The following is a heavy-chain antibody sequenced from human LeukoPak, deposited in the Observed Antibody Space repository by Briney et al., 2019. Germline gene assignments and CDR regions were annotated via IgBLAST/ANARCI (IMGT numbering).Heavy chain of an antibody. J-gene: IGHJ4*02. Sequence: SETLSLTCTVSGGSISSGGYYWSWIRQHPGTGLEWIGYIYYSGSTYYNPSLKSQVTISVDTSKNQFSLKLSSVTAADTAVYYCAGNYYGSGGHHGLFDYWGQGTLVTVSS. CDR1: GGSISSGGYY. V-gene: IGHV4-31*01. CDR3: AGNYYGSGGHHGLFDY. D-gene: IGHD3-10*01. CDR2: IYYSGST.